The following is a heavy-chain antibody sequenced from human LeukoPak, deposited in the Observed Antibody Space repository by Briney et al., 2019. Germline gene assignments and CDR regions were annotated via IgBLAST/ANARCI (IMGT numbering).Heavy chain of an antibody. J-gene: IGHJ4*02. CDR1: GGSFSGYY. Sequence: SETLSLTCAVYGGSFSGYYWSWIRQPPGKGLEWIGEINHSGSTNYNPSLKSRVTISVDTSKNQFSLKLSSVTAADTAVYYCARGRGGYSVGYFDYWGQGTLVTVSS. CDR2: INHSGST. D-gene: IGHD3-22*01. V-gene: IGHV4-34*01. CDR3: ARGRGGYSVGYFDY.